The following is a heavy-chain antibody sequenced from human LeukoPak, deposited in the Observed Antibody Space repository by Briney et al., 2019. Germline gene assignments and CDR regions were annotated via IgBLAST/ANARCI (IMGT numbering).Heavy chain of an antibody. D-gene: IGHD2-2*01. CDR3: VSFYETY. CDR2: INSDGSWT. CDR1: GNYW. Sequence: PGGSLRLSCAASGNYWIHWVRQAPGKGLVWVSHINSDGSWTSYADPVKGRFTISKDNAKNTVYLQMNNLRAEDTAVYYCVSFYETYWGRGTLVTVSS. J-gene: IGHJ4*02. V-gene: IGHV3-74*01.